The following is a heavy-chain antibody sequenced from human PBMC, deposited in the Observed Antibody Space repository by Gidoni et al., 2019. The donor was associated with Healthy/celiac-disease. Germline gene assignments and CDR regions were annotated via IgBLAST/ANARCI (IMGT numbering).Heavy chain of an antibody. V-gene: IGHV3-21*01. CDR2: ISSSSSYI. D-gene: IGHD2-8*01. CDR3: ARQTRYCTNGECYFSSGMDV. J-gene: IGHJ6*02. Sequence: EVQLVESGGGLVTPGGPLRLSCAASGFTFSSYRMMWVRQAPGKGLEWVSSISSSSSYIYYADSVKGRFTISRDNAKNSLYLQMNSLRAEDTAVYYCARQTRYCTNGECYFSSGMDVWGQGTTVTVSS. CDR1: GFTFSSYR.